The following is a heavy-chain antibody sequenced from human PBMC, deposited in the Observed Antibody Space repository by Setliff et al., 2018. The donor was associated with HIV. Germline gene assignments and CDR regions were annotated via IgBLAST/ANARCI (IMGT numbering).Heavy chain of an antibody. CDR2: VNPDGSEA. CDR1: GFTFSKYW. V-gene: IGHV3-7*01. J-gene: IGHJ4*02. D-gene: IGHD3-10*01. Sequence: PGGSLRLSCAASGFTFSKYWMSWVRQAPGKGLEWVASVNPDGSEASSVGSMKGRFTVSRDNAKNSLSLQMNSLRVEDTVVYYCADPPSGYWGQGTLVTVSS. CDR3: ADPPSGY.